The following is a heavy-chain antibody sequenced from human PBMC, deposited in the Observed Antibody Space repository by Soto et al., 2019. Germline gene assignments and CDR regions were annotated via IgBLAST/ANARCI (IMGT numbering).Heavy chain of an antibody. CDR2: VNPNTGDT. D-gene: IGHD6-19*01. J-gene: IGHJ4*02. CDR3: ARAPRPAAIAVLDH. CDR1: GYSFTSYD. Sequence: QVQLVQSGTEVKTSGASVKVSCKASGYSFTSYDINWLRQATGQGPECMGWVNPNTGDTGLAQRFQARVTLSSDTSINTAYVEVSSLRPDDTAIYFCARAPRPAAIAVLDHWGQGTLVAVSS. V-gene: IGHV1-8*01.